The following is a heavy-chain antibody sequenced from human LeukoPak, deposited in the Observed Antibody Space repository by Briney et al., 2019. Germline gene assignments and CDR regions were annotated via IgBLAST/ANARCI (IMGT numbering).Heavy chain of an antibody. D-gene: IGHD6-13*01. CDR3: ARADRRRPPYSSSWYSENIFDY. V-gene: IGHV3-30-3*01. Sequence: AGGSLRLSCAASGFTFSSYAMHWVRQAPGKGLEWVAVISYDGSNKYYADSVKGRFTISRDNSKNTLCLQMNSLRAEDTAVYYCARADRRRPPYSSSWYSENIFDYWGQGTLVTVSS. CDR2: ISYDGSNK. J-gene: IGHJ4*02. CDR1: GFTFSSYA.